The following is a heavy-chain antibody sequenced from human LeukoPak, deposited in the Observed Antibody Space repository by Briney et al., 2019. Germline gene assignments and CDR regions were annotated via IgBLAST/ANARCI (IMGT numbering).Heavy chain of an antibody. CDR3: AEIAAAGTLFDY. V-gene: IGHV4-34*01. D-gene: IGHD6-13*01. CDR2: INHSGST. CDR1: GGSFSAYY. J-gene: IGHJ4*02. Sequence: SETLSLTCAAYGGSFSAYYWSWIRQPPGKGLEWIGEINHSGSTNYNPSLKSRVTISVDTSKNQFSLKLSSVTAADTAVYYCAEIAAAGTLFDYWGQGTLVTVSS.